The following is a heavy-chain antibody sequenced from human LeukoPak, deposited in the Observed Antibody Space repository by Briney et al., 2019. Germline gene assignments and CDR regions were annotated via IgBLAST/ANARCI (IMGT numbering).Heavy chain of an antibody. V-gene: IGHV3-20*04. D-gene: IGHD4-17*01. Sequence: GGSLRLSCAASGFNFERYGMSWVRQVPGKGPEWLCGINWNGGSTVYAESVKGRFTISRDNPKKSLYLQMNTLRAEDTAFYYCASCSADYGGHWGQGILVTVSS. J-gene: IGHJ4*02. CDR1: GFNFERYG. CDR3: ASCSADYGGH. CDR2: INWNGGST.